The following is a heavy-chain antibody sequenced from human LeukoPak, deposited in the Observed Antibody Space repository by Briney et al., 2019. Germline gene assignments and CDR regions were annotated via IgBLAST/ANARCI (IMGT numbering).Heavy chain of an antibody. CDR2: ISGSGGST. CDR1: GFTFSSYA. Sequence: GGPLRLSCAASGFTFSSYAMSWVRQAPGKGLEWVSAISGSGGSTYYADSVKGRFTISRDNSKNTLYLQMNSLRAEDTAVYYCAKGGPSIAAAGKDYFDYWGQGTLVTVSS. CDR3: AKGGPSIAAAGKDYFDY. J-gene: IGHJ4*02. D-gene: IGHD6-13*01. V-gene: IGHV3-23*01.